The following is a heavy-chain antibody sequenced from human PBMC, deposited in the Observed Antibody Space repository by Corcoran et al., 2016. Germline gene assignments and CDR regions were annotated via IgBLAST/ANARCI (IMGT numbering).Heavy chain of an antibody. CDR2: IRSKAYGGTT. D-gene: IGHD5-12*01. CDR1: GFTFGDYA. CDR3: TRVIVATIYYFDY. V-gene: IGHV3-49*03. Sequence: EVQLVESGGGLVQPGRSLRLSCTASGFTFGDYAMSWFRQAPGKGLEWVGFIRSKAYGGTTEYAASVKGRFTISRDDSKSIASLQMNSLKTEDTAVYYCTRVIVATIYYFDYWGQGTLVTVSS. J-gene: IGHJ4*02.